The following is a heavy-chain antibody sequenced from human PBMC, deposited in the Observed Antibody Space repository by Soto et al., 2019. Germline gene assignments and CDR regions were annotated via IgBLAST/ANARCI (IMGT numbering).Heavy chain of an antibody. Sequence: EEQLVESGGGLVQLGGSLRLSCAASGFSVSEKHMSWVRQAPGEGLEWVSTISSTYGRSRPGNAASVEGRITIHRDNSKNTLSLLMNTLRAEDTAVYYGARADWSALEGWGEGAMVIVSS. CDR2: ISSTYGRSRP. CDR3: ARADWSALEG. J-gene: IGHJ3*01. D-gene: IGHD1-1*01. CDR1: GFSVSEKH. V-gene: IGHV3-66*01.